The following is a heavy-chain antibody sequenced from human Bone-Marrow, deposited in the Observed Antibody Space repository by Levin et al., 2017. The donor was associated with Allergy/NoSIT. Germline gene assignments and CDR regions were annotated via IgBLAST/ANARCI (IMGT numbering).Heavy chain of an antibody. CDR1: GIIVNDYA. J-gene: IGHJ6*02. CDR3: TKDIAAGGLDV. D-gene: IGHD6-25*01. Sequence: SLKISCVGSGIIVNDYAMHWVRQAPGRGLEWVSGIGWDSGRKGYADSVKGRFTISRDNAKNSLYLQMNSLRAEDTALYYCTKDIAAGGLDVWGQGTTVTVSS. CDR2: IGWDSGRK. V-gene: IGHV3-9*01.